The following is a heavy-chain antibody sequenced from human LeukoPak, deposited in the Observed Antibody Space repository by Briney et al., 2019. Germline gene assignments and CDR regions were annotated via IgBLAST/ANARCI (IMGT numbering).Heavy chain of an antibody. Sequence: GGSLRLSCAASGFTFSSYAMHWVRQAPGKGLEWVAVISYDGSNKYYADSVKGRFTISRDNSKNTLYLQMNSLRAEDTAVYYCARDKGDDSSGYYYLNWFDPWGQGTLVTVYS. CDR2: ISYDGSNK. V-gene: IGHV3-30-3*01. J-gene: IGHJ5*02. CDR3: ARDKGDDSSGYYYLNWFDP. D-gene: IGHD3-22*01. CDR1: GFTFSSYA.